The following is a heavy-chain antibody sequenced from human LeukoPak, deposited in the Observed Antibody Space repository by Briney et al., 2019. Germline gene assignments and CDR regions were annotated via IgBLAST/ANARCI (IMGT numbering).Heavy chain of an antibody. J-gene: IGHJ5*02. CDR1: GFTFSSYA. CDR2: ISGSGGST. Sequence: GGSLRLSCAASGFTFSSYAMSWVRQAPGKGLEWVSAISGSGGSTYYADSVKGRFTISRDNSKNTLYLQMNSLRAEDTAVYYRAKSSTVTTARNWFDPWGQGTLVTISS. CDR3: AKSSTVTTARNWFDP. V-gene: IGHV3-23*01. D-gene: IGHD4-17*01.